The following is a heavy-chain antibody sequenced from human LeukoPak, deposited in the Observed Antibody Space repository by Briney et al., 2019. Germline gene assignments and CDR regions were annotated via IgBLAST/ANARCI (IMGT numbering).Heavy chain of an antibody. CDR1: GYSISSGYY. CDR2: IYYSGST. J-gene: IGHJ4*02. V-gene: IGHV4-38-2*02. Sequence: SETLSLTCTVSGYSISSGYYWGWIPQPPGKGLEWIGYIYYSGSTNYNPSLKSRVTISVDTSKNQFSLKLSSVTAADTAVYYCARLPYSGSYSDYWGQGTLVTVSS. D-gene: IGHD1-26*01. CDR3: ARLPYSGSYSDY.